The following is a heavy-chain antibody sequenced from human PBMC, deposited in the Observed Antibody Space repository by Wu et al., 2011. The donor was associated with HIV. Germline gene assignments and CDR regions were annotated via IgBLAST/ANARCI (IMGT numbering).Heavy chain of an antibody. D-gene: IGHD2-2*01. CDR2: INPNSGGT. J-gene: IGHJ4*01. Sequence: QVQLVQSGAEVKKPGASVKVSCKASGYTFTGYYMHWVRQAPGQGLEWMGWINPNSGGTNYAQKFQGRVTMTRDTSISTAYMELSRLRSDDTAVYYCARLAMTPMIVPAAEEIDQWGQGNPGHRLL. CDR1: GYTFTGYY. CDR3: ARLAMTPMIVPAAEEIDQ. V-gene: IGHV1-2*02.